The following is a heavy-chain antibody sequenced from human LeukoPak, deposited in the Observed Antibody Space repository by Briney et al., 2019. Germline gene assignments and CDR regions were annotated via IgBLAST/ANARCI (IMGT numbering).Heavy chain of an antibody. CDR1: GFTFSSYA. CDR2: ISGSGGST. Sequence: GGSLRLSCAASGFTFSSYAMSWVRQAPGKGLEWVSAISGSGGSTYYADSVKGRFTISRDNSKNTPYLQMNSLRAGDTAVYYCAKTYYYDSSGYLYYFDYWGQGTLVTVSS. J-gene: IGHJ4*02. V-gene: IGHV3-23*01. D-gene: IGHD3-22*01. CDR3: AKTYYYDSSGYLYYFDY.